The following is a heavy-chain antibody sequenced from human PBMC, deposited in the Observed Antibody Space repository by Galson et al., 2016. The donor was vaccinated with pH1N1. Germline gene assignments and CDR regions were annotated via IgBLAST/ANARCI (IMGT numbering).Heavy chain of an antibody. CDR1: GGSISSGGYY. Sequence: TLSLTCTVSGGSISSGGYYWSWIRQHPGKGLEWIGYIYYSGSTYYNPSLKRRVTISVDTSKNQFSLKLSSVTAADTAVYYCAMVPRGEFLYYMDVWGKGTTVTVSS. CDR3: AMVPRGEFLYYMDV. V-gene: IGHV4-31*03. CDR2: IYYSGST. D-gene: IGHD3-16*01. J-gene: IGHJ6*03.